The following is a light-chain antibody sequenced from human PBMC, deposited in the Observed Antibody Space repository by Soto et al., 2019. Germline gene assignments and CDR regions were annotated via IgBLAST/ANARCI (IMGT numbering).Light chain of an antibody. Sequence: SALTQPASVSGSPGQSITISCTGTSSDVGGYNYVSWYQQHPGKAPQLMIYEVSNRPSGVSNRFSGSKSGNTASLTISGLQVEDEADYYCSSYTTSITLYVFGTGTKLTVL. CDR2: EVS. V-gene: IGLV2-14*01. CDR3: SSYTTSITLYV. J-gene: IGLJ1*01. CDR1: SSDVGGYNY.